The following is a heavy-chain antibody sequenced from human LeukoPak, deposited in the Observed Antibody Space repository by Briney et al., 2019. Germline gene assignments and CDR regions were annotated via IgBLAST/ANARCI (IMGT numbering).Heavy chain of an antibody. CDR2: ISSSSSYI. V-gene: IGHV3-21*01. CDR1: GFTFSSYS. J-gene: IGHJ4*02. D-gene: IGHD2-2*01. Sequence: PGGSLRLSCAASGFTFSSYSMNWVRQAPGKGLEWVSSISSSSSYIYYADSVKGRFTISRDNAKNSLYLQMNSLRAEDTAVYYCARDKGYCSSTSCYGAVDYWGQGTLVTVSS. CDR3: ARDKGYCSSTSCYGAVDY.